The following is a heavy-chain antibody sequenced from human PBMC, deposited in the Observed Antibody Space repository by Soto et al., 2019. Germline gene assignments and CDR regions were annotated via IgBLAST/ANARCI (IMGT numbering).Heavy chain of an antibody. CDR1: GYNFATYW. CDR3: ARSKNNWIVRDS. CDR2: IYPGDSDT. D-gene: IGHD1-1*01. J-gene: IGHJ4*02. V-gene: IGHV5-51*01. Sequence: GESLKISCKGSGYNFATYWISWVRQMPGKGLEWIGLIYPGDSDTRYSPSFQGHVTISADTSISTAYLQWPSLQASDTAIYFCARSKNNWIVRDSWGQGTLVTVSS.